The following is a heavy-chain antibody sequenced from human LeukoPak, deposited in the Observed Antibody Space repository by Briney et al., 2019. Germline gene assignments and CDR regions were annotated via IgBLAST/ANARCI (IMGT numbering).Heavy chain of an antibody. D-gene: IGHD2-2*03. CDR3: ASGYFVHTFDF. J-gene: IGHJ4*02. V-gene: IGHV4-61*02. CDR1: GGSISSGSYY. CDR2: IYTSGST. Sequence: SETLSLTCTVSGGSISSGSYYWSWIRQPAGKGLEWIGRIYTSGSTNYNPSLKSRVTISIDTSKNQFSLKLTSVTAADTAIFYCASGYFVHTFDFWGQGTLGTVSS.